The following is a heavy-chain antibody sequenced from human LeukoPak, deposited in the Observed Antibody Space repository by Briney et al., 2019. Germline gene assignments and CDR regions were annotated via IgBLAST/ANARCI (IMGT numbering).Heavy chain of an antibody. CDR3: ARASGYDFWSGTNAFDI. V-gene: IGHV1-46*01. CDR2: INPSGGST. J-gene: IGHJ3*02. Sequence: ASVKVSCKASGYTFTSYYMHWVRQAPGQGLEWMGIINPSGGSTSYAQKFQGRVTMTRDTSTSTVYMELSSLRSEDTAVYYCARASGYDFWSGTNAFDIWGQGTIVTVSS. D-gene: IGHD3-3*01. CDR1: GYTFTSYY.